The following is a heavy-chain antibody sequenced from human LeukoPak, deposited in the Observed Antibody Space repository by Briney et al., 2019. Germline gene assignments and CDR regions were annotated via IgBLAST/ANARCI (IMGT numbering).Heavy chain of an antibody. D-gene: IGHD3-10*01. V-gene: IGHV4-38-2*02. CDR1: GYSISSAYY. Sequence: PSETLSLTCTVSGYSISSAYYWGWIRQSPGKGLEWIGSFHYSGSTSYNPSLKSRVTMSVDMSTRQISLKLSSVTAADTAVYYCARAVGGDGSGSLWGPGTLVTVSS. CDR3: ARAVGGDGSGSL. CDR2: FHYSGST. J-gene: IGHJ4*02.